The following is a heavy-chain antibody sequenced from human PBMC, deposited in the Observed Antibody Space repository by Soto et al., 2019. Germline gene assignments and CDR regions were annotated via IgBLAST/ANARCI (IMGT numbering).Heavy chain of an antibody. Sequence: QVQLVQSGAEVKKPGSSVKVSCKASGGTFSSYAISWVRQAPGQGLEWMGEIIPIFGTANYAQKFQGRVTITADESTSTAYMELSSLRSEDTAVYYCASWGGAWEMATPGLAFDIWGQGTMVTVSS. CDR3: ASWGGAWEMATPGLAFDI. CDR2: IIPIFGTA. D-gene: IGHD2-15*01. V-gene: IGHV1-69*01. J-gene: IGHJ3*02. CDR1: GGTFSSYA.